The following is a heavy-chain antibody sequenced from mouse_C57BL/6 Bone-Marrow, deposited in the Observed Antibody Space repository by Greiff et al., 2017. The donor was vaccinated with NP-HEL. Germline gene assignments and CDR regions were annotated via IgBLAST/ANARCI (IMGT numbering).Heavy chain of an antibody. V-gene: IGHV7-3*01. CDR3: ARGNYAMDY. J-gene: IGHJ4*01. CDR1: GFTFTDYY. Sequence: EVMLVESGGGLVQPGGSLSLSCAASGFTFTDYYMSWVRQPPGQALEWLGFIRNKANGYTTEYSASVKGRFTISRDNSQSIRYLQMNALGAEDSATYYCARGNYAMDYWGQGTSVTVSS. CDR2: IRNKANGYTT.